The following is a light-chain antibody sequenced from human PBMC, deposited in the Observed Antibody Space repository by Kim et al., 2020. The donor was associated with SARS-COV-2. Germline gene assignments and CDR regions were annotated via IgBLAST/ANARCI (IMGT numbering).Light chain of an antibody. Sequence: DIQMTQSPSSLSASVEDRVTITCRASQDLTNYLAWYQQRPGKVPQVLIYAASTLQSGVPSRFSGSGSGTEFALTITGLQPEDVATYYCQNYYSAPLTFGGGTKVDIK. CDR1: QDLTNY. V-gene: IGKV1-27*01. J-gene: IGKJ4*01. CDR2: AAS. CDR3: QNYYSAPLT.